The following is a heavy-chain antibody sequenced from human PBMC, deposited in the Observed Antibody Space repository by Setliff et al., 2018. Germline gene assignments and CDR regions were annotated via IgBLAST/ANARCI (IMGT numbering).Heavy chain of an antibody. D-gene: IGHD2-2*01. CDR3: ARGVYCSSTSCSPGLNWFDP. V-gene: IGHV4-34*01. CDR2: INHSGST. CDR1: GGSISGYY. J-gene: IGHJ5*02. Sequence: SETLSLTCAVYGGSISGYYWSWIRQPPGKGLEWIGEINHSGSTNYNPSLKSRVTISVDTSKNQFSLKLSSVTAADTAVYYCARGVYCSSTSCSPGLNWFDPWGQGTLVTVS.